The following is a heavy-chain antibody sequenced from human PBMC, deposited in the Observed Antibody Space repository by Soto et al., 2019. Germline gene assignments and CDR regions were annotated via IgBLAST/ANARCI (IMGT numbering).Heavy chain of an antibody. J-gene: IGHJ4*02. V-gene: IGHV1-2*02. CDR2: INPNSGGT. CDR3: ARVNVVVVAATREYYFDY. D-gene: IGHD2-15*01. Sequence: QVQLVQSGAEVKKPGASVKVSCKASGYTFTGYYMHWVRQAPGQGLEWMGWINPNSGGTNYAQKFQGRVTMTRDTSISTAYMELSRLRSDETAVYYWARVNVVVVAATREYYFDYWGQGTLVTVSS. CDR1: GYTFTGYY.